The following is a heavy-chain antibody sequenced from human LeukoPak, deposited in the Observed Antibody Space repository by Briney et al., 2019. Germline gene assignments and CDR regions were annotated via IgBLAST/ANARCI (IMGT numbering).Heavy chain of an antibody. V-gene: IGHV3-21*01. Sequence: GGSLRLSCAASGFTFSSYSMNWVRQAPGKGLEWVSSISSSSSYIYYADSVKGRSTISRDNAKNSLYLQMNSLRAEDTAVYYCARGSTNYYDSSDIFDYWGQGTLVTVSS. D-gene: IGHD3-22*01. CDR3: ARGSTNYYDSSDIFDY. CDR1: GFTFSSYS. CDR2: ISSSSSYI. J-gene: IGHJ4*02.